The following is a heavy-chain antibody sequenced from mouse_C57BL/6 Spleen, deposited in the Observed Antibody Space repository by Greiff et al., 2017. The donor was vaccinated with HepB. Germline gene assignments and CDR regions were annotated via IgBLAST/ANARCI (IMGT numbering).Heavy chain of an antibody. V-gene: IGHV3-6*01. J-gene: IGHJ1*03. CDR1: GYSITSGYY. D-gene: IGHD2-5*01. CDR3: ARGAYYSNYNWYFDV. Sequence: EVQVVESGPGLVKPSQSLSLTCSVTGYSITSGYYWNWIRQFPGNKLEWMGYISYDGSNNYNLSLKNRISITRDTSKNQFFLKLNSVTTEDTATYYCARGAYYSNYNWYFDVWGTGTTVTVSS. CDR2: ISYDGSN.